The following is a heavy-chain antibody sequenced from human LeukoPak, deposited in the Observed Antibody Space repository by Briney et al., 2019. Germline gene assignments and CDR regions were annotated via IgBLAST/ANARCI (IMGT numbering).Heavy chain of an antibody. Sequence: GGSLRLSCVVSGFTFSSYAMSWVRQAPGKGLEWVSAISGSGGSTYYADSVKGRFTISRDNSKNTLYLQMNSLRAEDTAVYYCAKDHEQWLVAGYFDYWGQGTLVTVSS. V-gene: IGHV3-23*01. D-gene: IGHD6-19*01. J-gene: IGHJ4*02. CDR2: ISGSGGST. CDR1: GFTFSSYA. CDR3: AKDHEQWLVAGYFDY.